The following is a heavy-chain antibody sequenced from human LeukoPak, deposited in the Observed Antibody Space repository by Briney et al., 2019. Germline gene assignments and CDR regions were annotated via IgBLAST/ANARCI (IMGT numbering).Heavy chain of an antibody. V-gene: IGHV3-73*01. CDR2: VRTKGHSYAT. J-gene: IGHJ5*02. Sequence: GGSLKISCAASGFTFSGSSMHWVRQASGKGLEWVGRVRTKGHSYATAYAASVKGRFSISRDDSKKTTYLQMNSLKAEDTAVYYCSRGARGADYETWFDPWGRGTLVTVSS. CDR3: SRGARGADYETWFDP. CDR1: GFTFSGSS. D-gene: IGHD4-17*01.